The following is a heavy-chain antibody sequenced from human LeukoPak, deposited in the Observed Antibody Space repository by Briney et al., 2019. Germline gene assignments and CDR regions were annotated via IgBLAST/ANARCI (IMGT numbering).Heavy chain of an antibody. D-gene: IGHD1-26*01. J-gene: IGHJ4*02. CDR1: GYTFTGYY. V-gene: IGHV1-2*02. CDR2: INPNSGGT. CDR3: AALVGATSLHYFDY. Sequence: ASVKVSCKASGYTFTGYYMHWVRQAPGQGLEWMGWINPNSGGTNYVQKFQGRVTMTRDTSISTAYMELSRLRSDDTAVYYCAALVGATSLHYFDYWGQGTLVTVSS.